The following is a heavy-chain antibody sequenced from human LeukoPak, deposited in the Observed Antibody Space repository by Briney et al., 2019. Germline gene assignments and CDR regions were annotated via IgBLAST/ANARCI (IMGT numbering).Heavy chain of an antibody. V-gene: IGHV3-48*03. J-gene: IGHJ3*02. CDR3: ARDSPYGPDAFDI. Sequence: GGSLRLSCAASGFTFSSYEMNWVRQAPGKGLEWISYISSSGSTIHYTDSVKGRFTISRDNAKNSLSLQMTSLRADDTAVCYCARDSPYGPDAFDIWGRGTMVTASS. D-gene: IGHD3-10*01. CDR1: GFTFSSYE. CDR2: ISSSGSTI.